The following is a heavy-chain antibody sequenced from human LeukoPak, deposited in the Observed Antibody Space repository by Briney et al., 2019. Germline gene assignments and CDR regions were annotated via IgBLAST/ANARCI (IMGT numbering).Heavy chain of an antibody. CDR2: ISHSGNT. J-gene: IGHJ4*02. CDR1: GGSFSGYY. D-gene: IGHD4-17*01. V-gene: IGHV4-34*01. Sequence: SETLSLTCAVYGGSFSGYYWTWIRQHPGKGLEWIGEISHSGNTNYNPSLKSRVTISLDTSKNQFSLKLTSVTAADTAVYYCARDPGYGDVGWGQGTLVTVSS. CDR3: ARDPGYGDVG.